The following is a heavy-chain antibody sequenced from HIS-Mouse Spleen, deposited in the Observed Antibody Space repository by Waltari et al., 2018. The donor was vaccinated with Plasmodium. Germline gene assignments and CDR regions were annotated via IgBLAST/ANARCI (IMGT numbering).Heavy chain of an antibody. D-gene: IGHD1-26*01. Sequence: QVQLVQSGAEVKKPGASVKVSCKASGYTFTGYYMHWVRQAPGQGLEWMGWINPNRGGTNYAQKCQGRVTMTRDTSISTAYMELSRLRSDDTAVYYCARDVGATTRFDYWGQGTLVTVSS. J-gene: IGHJ4*02. V-gene: IGHV1-2*02. CDR3: ARDVGATTRFDY. CDR1: GYTFTGYY. CDR2: INPNRGGT.